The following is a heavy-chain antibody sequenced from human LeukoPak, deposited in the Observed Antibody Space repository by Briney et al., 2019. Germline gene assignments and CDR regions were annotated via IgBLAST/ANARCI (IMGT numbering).Heavy chain of an antibody. CDR3: ARWMWHQSEFDY. D-gene: IGHD2-2*03. CDR2: IKHDGSTI. J-gene: IGHJ4*02. CDR1: MFTFTNHW. V-gene: IGHV3-7*02. Sequence: GGSLRLSCAATMFTFTNHWMAWVRQAPGEGLEWVAHIKHDGSTIEYVDSVRGRFTIARDNAKNSVYLQMNSLTAEDTAVYYCARWMWHQSEFDYWGQGALVTVSS.